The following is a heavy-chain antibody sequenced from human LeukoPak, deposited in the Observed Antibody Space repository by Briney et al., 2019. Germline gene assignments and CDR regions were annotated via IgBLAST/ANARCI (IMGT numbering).Heavy chain of an antibody. J-gene: IGHJ4*02. D-gene: IGHD3-22*01. CDR3: ARDRGYFTMIPRYYFDY. Sequence: GGSLRLSCAASGFTFSSYAMHWVRQAPGKGLEWVAVISYDGSNKYYADSVKGRFTISRDNSKNTLYLQMNSLRAEDTAVYYCARDRGYFTMIPRYYFDYWRQGTLVTASS. V-gene: IGHV3-30*04. CDR2: ISYDGSNK. CDR1: GFTFSSYA.